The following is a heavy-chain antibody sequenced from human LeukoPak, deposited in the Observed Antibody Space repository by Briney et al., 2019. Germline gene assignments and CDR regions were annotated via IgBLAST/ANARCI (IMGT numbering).Heavy chain of an antibody. CDR2: INPSGGST. J-gene: IGHJ4*02. CDR3: ARATGDGYSSSWLDY. D-gene: IGHD6-13*01. V-gene: IGHV1-46*01. CDR1: GYTFTSYY. Sequence: GASVKVSCKASGYTFTSYYMHWVRQAPGQGLEWMGIINPSGGSTSYAQKFQGRVTMTRDTSTSTVYMELSSLRSEDTAVYYCARATGDGYSSSWLDYWGQGTLVTVSS.